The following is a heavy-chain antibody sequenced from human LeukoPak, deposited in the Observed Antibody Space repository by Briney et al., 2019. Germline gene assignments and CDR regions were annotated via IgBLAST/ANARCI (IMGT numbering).Heavy chain of an antibody. CDR2: ISYDGSNK. V-gene: IGHV3-30*04. CDR3: ARDSHYDILTGYSGWFDP. CDR1: GFTFSSYA. J-gene: IGHJ5*02. Sequence: GGFLRLSCAASGFTFSSYAMHWVRQAPGKGLEWVAVISYDGSNKYYADFVKGRFTISRDNSKNTLYLQMNSLRAEDTAVYYCARDSHYDILTGYSGWFDPWGQGTLVTVSS. D-gene: IGHD3-9*01.